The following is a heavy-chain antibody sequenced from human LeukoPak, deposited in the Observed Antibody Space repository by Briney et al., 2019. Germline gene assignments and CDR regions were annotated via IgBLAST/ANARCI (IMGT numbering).Heavy chain of an antibody. J-gene: IGHJ5*02. CDR3: ARQRFGELYGWLDP. Sequence: GDSLKISCKGSGYSYTSNLIGGGGQLTGKGLGGLGIIYPGDSDTRYSPSFQGQVHNSDDQYISTAYLQWSNLKASDPAMYYCARQRFGELYGWLDPWGQGTLVTLSS. CDR2: IYPGDSDT. D-gene: IGHD3-10*01. V-gene: IGHV5-51*01. CDR1: GYSYTSNL.